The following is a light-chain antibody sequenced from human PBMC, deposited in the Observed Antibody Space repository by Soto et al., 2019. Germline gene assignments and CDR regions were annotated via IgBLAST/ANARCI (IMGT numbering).Light chain of an antibody. CDR2: AAS. Sequence: DIQMTQSPSSVSASVGDRVTISCRASQGISRWLAWYQQKPGKAPKLLIYAASSLESGVPSRFSGSGSGTDFTLTINSMQPEDFANYYCQQADSFPLTLGGGTKVDXK. CDR1: QGISRW. V-gene: IGKV1-12*01. J-gene: IGKJ4*01. CDR3: QQADSFPLT.